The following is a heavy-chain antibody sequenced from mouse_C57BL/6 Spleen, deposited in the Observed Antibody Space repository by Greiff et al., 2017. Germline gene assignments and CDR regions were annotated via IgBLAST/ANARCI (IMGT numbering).Heavy chain of an antibody. J-gene: IGHJ3*01. CDR2: IDPETGGT. CDR3: TRGNQAPFAY. V-gene: IGHV1-15*01. CDR1: GYTFTDYE. D-gene: IGHD3-2*02. Sequence: QVQLKESGAELVRPGASVTLSCKASGYTFTDYEMHWVKQTPVHGLEWIGAIDPETGGTAYNQKFKGKAILTADKSSSTAYMELRSLTSEDSAVYYCTRGNQAPFAYWGQGTLVTVSA.